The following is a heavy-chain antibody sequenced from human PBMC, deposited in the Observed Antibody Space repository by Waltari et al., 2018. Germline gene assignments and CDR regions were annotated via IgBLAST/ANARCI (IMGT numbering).Heavy chain of an antibody. CDR3: ARGTGGSSTYYFAGMDV. Sequence: QVQLQQWGAGLLKPSETLSLTGAVFGGSFSAYHWSWIRQSPGKGLEWIGEINHSGSAIYNPSLKSRVTISLDTSKRQVSLRLSSVTAADTAVYFCARGTGGSSTYYFAGMDVWGQGTTVTVPS. CDR2: INHSGSA. J-gene: IGHJ6*02. V-gene: IGHV4-34*01. D-gene: IGHD3-22*01. CDR1: GGSFSAYH.